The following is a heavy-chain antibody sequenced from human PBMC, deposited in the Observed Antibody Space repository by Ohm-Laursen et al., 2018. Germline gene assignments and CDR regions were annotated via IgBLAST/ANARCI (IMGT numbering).Heavy chain of an antibody. CDR2: ISYDGSNK. J-gene: IGHJ1*01. CDR1: GFTFSSYG. D-gene: IGHD2-21*01. Sequence: SLRLSCAASGFTFSSYGMHWVRQAPGKGLEWVAVISYDGSNKYYADSVKGRSTISRDNSKNTLYLQMNSLRAEDTAVYYCAKEGGGEVPLQHWGQGTLVTVSS. CDR3: AKEGGGEVPLQH. V-gene: IGHV3-30*18.